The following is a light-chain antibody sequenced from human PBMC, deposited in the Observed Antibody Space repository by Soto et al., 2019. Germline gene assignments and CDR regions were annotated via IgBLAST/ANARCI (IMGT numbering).Light chain of an antibody. V-gene: IGKV3-15*01. CDR2: GAS. J-gene: IGKJ2*01. CDR3: HHYHDWPPYN. CDR1: QSISRN. Sequence: ETVMTQSPATLSVSPGERATLSCRASQSISRNLAWYQQKPGQPPRLLIYGASTRATGIPDRFSGSGSGTDFTLTISGLQSEDFAVYYCHHYHDWPPYNFDQGTKLEIK.